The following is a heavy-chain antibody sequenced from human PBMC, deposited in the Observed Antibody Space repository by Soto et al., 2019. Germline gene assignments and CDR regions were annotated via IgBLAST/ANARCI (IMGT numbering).Heavy chain of an antibody. Sequence: EVHLLESGGGLVQPGGSLRLSCAASGLTFKSYAMSWVRQAPGKGLEWVSGISGSGCSTDYADSVKGLFTISRDNSKNTLYLQMNSLRVEDTALYYCAKGQYSGVAGGLDYWGQGTLVTFCS. J-gene: IGHJ4*02. CDR2: ISGSGCST. V-gene: IGHV3-23*01. CDR3: AKGQYSGVAGGLDY. CDR1: GLTFKSYA. D-gene: IGHD1-26*01.